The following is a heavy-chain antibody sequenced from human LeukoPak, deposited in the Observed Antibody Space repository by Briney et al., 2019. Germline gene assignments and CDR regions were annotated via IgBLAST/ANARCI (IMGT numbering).Heavy chain of an antibody. J-gene: IGHJ4*02. CDR3: ARNRGDPSYFDY. Sequence: KPGGSLRLSCTASGFTFNGYSMNWVRQAPGKGLEWVSSISTSSSYIYYADSVKGRFTISRNNPKNSLYPQMNSLRAEDTAVYYCARNRGDPSYFDYWGQGTLVTASS. D-gene: IGHD4-17*01. V-gene: IGHV3-21*01. CDR1: GFTFNGYS. CDR2: ISTSSSYI.